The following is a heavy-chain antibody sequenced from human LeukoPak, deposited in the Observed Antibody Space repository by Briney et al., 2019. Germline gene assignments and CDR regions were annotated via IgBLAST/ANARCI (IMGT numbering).Heavy chain of an antibody. D-gene: IGHD3-10*01. CDR2: IYYSGST. Sequence: SETLSLTCTVSGGSISSYYWSWIRQPPGKGLEWIGYIYYSGSTYYNPSLKSRVTISVDTSKNQFSLKLSSVTAADTAVYYCALTAVRGDFDYWGQGTLVTVSS. V-gene: IGHV4-59*04. CDR3: ALTAVRGDFDY. CDR1: GGSISSYY. J-gene: IGHJ4*02.